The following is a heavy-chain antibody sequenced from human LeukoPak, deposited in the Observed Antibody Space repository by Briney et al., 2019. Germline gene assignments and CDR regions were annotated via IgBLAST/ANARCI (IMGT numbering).Heavy chain of an antibody. Sequence: ASVKVSCKASGGTFSSSAIGWVRQAPGQGLEWMGGIIPMFGTANYAQKFQGRVTITADESTSTAYMELSSLRSEDTAVYYCARVAVTTNAFDIWGQGTMVTVSS. CDR1: GGTFSSSA. J-gene: IGHJ3*02. CDR3: ARVAVTTNAFDI. D-gene: IGHD4-17*01. V-gene: IGHV1-69*01. CDR2: IIPMFGTA.